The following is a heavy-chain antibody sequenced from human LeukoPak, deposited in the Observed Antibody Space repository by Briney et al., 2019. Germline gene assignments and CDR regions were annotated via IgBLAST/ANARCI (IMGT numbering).Heavy chain of an antibody. D-gene: IGHD3-3*01. J-gene: IGHJ4*01. V-gene: IGHV4-4*07. CDR2: IYTSGST. CDR3: AVDFWRVSHRAY. Sequence: SETLSLSCTVSGGSISSYYWSWIRQPAGKGLEWIGRIYTSGSTNYNPSLKSRVTISVDKSKNQFSLKLSSVTAADTAVYYCAVDFWRVSHRAYWGQASLPTVSS. CDR1: GGSISSYY.